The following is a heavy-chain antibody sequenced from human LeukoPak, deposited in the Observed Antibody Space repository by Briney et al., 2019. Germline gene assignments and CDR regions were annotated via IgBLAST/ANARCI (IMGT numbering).Heavy chain of an antibody. V-gene: IGHV3-23*01. Sequence: GGSLRLSCTASGFTFSSYTMTWVRQAPGKGLKWASTIATGDGNTYYADSVKGRFTVSRDDSKNTLYLQMNSLGAEDTAVYYCAKDGGLWVSAHWGGSWGRGTLVTVSS. CDR3: AKDGGLWVSAHWGGS. D-gene: IGHD7-27*01. J-gene: IGHJ5*02. CDR2: IATGDGNT. CDR1: GFTFSSYT.